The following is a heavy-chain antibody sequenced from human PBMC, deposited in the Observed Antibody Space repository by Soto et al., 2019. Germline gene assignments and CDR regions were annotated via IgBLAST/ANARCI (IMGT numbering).Heavy chain of an antibody. CDR2: ISGSGGST. V-gene: IGHV3-23*01. CDR1: GFTFSSYA. J-gene: IGHJ4*02. D-gene: IGHD3-22*01. Sequence: GGSLRLSCAASGFTFSSYAMSWVRQAPGKGLERVSAISGSGGSTYYADSVKGRFTISRDNSRNTLYLQMNSLRAEDTAVYYCAKDRVAYYDSSGYHYWGQGTLVTVSS. CDR3: AKDRVAYYDSSGYHY.